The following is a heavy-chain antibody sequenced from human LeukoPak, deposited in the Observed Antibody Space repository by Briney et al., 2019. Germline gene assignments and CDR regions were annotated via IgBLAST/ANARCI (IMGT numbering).Heavy chain of an antibody. Sequence: ASVKVSCKASGYTFTGYYMHGVRQAPGQGLEWMGWINPNSGGTNYAQKFQGRVTMTRDTSISTAYMELSRLRSDDTAVYYCARAKGGLWFGDYYYMDVWGKGTTVTISS. V-gene: IGHV1-2*02. D-gene: IGHD3-10*01. CDR3: ARAKGGLWFGDYYYMDV. J-gene: IGHJ6*03. CDR2: INPNSGGT. CDR1: GYTFTGYY.